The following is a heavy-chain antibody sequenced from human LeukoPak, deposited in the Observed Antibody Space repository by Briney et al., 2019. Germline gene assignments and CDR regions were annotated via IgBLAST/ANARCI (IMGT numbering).Heavy chain of an antibody. CDR3: ARQPLLTSYFDY. CDR1: GGSFSGYY. V-gene: IGHV4-34*01. Sequence: SETLSLTCAVYGGSFSGYYWSWIRQPPGEGLEWIGEINHSGSTNYNPSLKSRVTISVDTSKNQFSLKLSSVTAADTAVYYCARQPLLTSYFDYWGQGILVTVSS. CDR2: INHSGST. J-gene: IGHJ4*02. D-gene: IGHD2-21*02.